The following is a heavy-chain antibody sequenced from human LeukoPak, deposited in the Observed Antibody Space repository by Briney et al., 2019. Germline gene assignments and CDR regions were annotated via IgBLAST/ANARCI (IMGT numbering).Heavy chain of an antibody. Sequence: GGSLRLSCAASGFTFSSYWMSWVRQAPGKGLEWVANIKQDGSEKYYVDSVKGRFTISRDNAKNSLYLQMNSLGAEDTAVYYCAREGKFRWFGELFPSRRWGAFDIWGQGTMVTVSS. CDR3: AREGKFRWFGELFPSRRWGAFDI. J-gene: IGHJ3*02. D-gene: IGHD3-10*01. V-gene: IGHV3-7*01. CDR2: IKQDGSEK. CDR1: GFTFSSYW.